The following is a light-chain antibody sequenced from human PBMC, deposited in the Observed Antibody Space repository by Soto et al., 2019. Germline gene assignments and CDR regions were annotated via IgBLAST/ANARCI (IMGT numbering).Light chain of an antibody. V-gene: IGLV2-14*01. CDR2: EVS. Sequence: SALTQPASVSGSPGQSITISCTGTSSDVGGYNFVSWYQQHPGKAPKLMIYEVSNRPSGVSNRFSGSKSGNTASLTISGLQAEDEADYYCSSYTGSSTEIFGTGTKVTVL. J-gene: IGLJ1*01. CDR3: SSYTGSSTEI. CDR1: SSDVGGYNF.